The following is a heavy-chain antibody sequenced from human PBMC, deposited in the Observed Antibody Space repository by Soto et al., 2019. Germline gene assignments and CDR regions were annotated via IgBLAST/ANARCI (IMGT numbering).Heavy chain of an antibody. CDR3: ARSGAGSGWL. CDR1: GGSVSSGHYY. CDR2: IYYSGST. D-gene: IGHD6-19*01. J-gene: IGHJ4*02. V-gene: IGHV4-61*01. Sequence: QVQLQESGPGLVRPSETLSLTCAVSGGSVSSGHYYWSWSRQPPGKGLEWIGFIYYSGSTSYNPSLKSRVTISVDTSKNQFSLKMSSVTAADTAVYYCARSGAGSGWLGGQETLVTVSS.